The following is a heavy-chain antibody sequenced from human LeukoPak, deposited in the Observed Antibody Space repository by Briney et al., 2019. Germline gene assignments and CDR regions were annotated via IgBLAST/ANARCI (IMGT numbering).Heavy chain of an antibody. CDR3: ARDPDCTSDVCFDY. Sequence: GGSLRLSCAASGFTFSSYWMTWVRQAPGKGLEWVANINRAGSQKYYVDSVKGRFTISRDNAKNSLYLQMNSLRVEDTAVYYCARDPDCTSDVCFDYWGQGTLVTVSS. CDR1: GFTFSSYW. CDR2: INRAGSQK. D-gene: IGHD2-8*01. J-gene: IGHJ4*02. V-gene: IGHV3-7*01.